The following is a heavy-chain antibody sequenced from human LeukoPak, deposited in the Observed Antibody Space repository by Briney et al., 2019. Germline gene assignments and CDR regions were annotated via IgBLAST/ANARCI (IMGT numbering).Heavy chain of an antibody. D-gene: IGHD3-22*01. CDR2: ISGSGGGT. Sequence: GGSLRLSCAVSGITLSNYAMTWVRQAPGKGLEWVAGISGSGGGTNYADSVKGRFTISRDNSKNTLYLQMNNLRVDDTAVYFCAREQWFRFDNWGQGALVTVS. CDR1: GITLSNYA. CDR3: AREQWFRFDN. J-gene: IGHJ4*02. V-gene: IGHV3-23*01.